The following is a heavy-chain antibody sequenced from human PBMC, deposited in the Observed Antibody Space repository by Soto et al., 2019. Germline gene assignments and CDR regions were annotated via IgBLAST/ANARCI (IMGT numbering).Heavy chain of an antibody. Sequence: SETLSLTCTVSGGSISSSSYYWGWIRQPPGKGLEWIGSIYYSGSTYYNPSLKSRVTISVDTSKNQFSLKLSSVTAADTAVYYCASYRTHAEVRGVITDYYYYMDVWGKGTTVTVSS. J-gene: IGHJ6*03. V-gene: IGHV4-39*01. CDR1: GGSISSSSYY. CDR3: ASYRTHAEVRGVITDYYYYMDV. CDR2: IYYSGST. D-gene: IGHD3-10*01.